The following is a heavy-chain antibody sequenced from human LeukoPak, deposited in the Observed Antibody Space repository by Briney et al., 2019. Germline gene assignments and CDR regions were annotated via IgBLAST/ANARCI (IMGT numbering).Heavy chain of an antibody. CDR3: ARDSSQDAFDI. V-gene: IGHV3-30*04. Sequence: GGSLRLSCAASGFTFSSYAMHWVRQAPGKGLEWVAVISYDGSNKYYADSVKGRFTISRDNSKNTLYPQMNSLRAEDTAVYYCARDSSQDAFDIWGQGTMVTVSS. D-gene: IGHD6-13*01. CDR1: GFTFSSYA. CDR2: ISYDGSNK. J-gene: IGHJ3*02.